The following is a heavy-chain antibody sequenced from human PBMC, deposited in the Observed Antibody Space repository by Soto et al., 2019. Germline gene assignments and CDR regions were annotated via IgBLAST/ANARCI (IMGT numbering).Heavy chain of an antibody. Sequence: EVQILESGGGLVHPGGSLRLSCVVSGLPFKDHAMSWVRQAPGKGLEWVSAITVSGDSALYADSVRGRFTISRDNSKNTLSPPMNNLRAGDSARYFCGITKRELFLFDFWGMGTPVTVSS. CDR1: GLPFKDHA. J-gene: IGHJ4*02. CDR3: GITKRELFLFDF. CDR2: ITVSGDSA. D-gene: IGHD1-7*01. V-gene: IGHV3-23*01.